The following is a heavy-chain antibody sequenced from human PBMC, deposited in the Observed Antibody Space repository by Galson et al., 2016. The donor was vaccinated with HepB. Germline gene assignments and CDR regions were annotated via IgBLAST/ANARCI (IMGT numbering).Heavy chain of an antibody. D-gene: IGHD5-24*01. CDR2: IRSKTYGAAT. V-gene: IGHV3-49*04. J-gene: IGHJ4*02. CDR1: GFTFADSA. CDR3: ARRSILDF. Sequence: SLRLSCATFGFTFADSAMTWVRQAPGKGLEWVGFIRSKTYGAATEYGASVTGRFFISRDDSRGIVYLHMNNLKTEDTAVYFCARRSILDFWGQGALVTVSS.